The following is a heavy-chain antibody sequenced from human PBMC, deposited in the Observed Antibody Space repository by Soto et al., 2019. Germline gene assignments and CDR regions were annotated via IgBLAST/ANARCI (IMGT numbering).Heavy chain of an antibody. CDR2: IIPIFGTV. V-gene: IGHV1-69*13. CDR1: GGTFSSYA. D-gene: IGHD3-10*01. Sequence: ASVKVSCKASGGTFSSYAISWVRQAPGQGLEWMGGIIPIFGTVTYTQRFQGRLTLTADEPTKTAYMELSSLRSEDTAVYYCARGSYDSYAGFFGMDVWGQGTKVTVSS. CDR3: ARGSYDSYAGFFGMDV. J-gene: IGHJ6*02.